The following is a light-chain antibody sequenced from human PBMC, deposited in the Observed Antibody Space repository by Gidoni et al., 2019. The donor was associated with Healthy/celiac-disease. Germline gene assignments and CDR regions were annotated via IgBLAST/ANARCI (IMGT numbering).Light chain of an antibody. V-gene: IGKV1-5*01. CDR1: KRISSW. J-gene: IGKJ1*01. CDR2: DAA. CDR3: QQYNSYSSCT. Sequence: DIQMTQAPSTLTASVGDRVTITCRASKRISSWWAWYQQKPGKAPKLLIYDAASLESGVPSRFSGSGSCTEFTLTIISLQPDDFATYYCQQYNSYSSCTFGQGTKVEIK.